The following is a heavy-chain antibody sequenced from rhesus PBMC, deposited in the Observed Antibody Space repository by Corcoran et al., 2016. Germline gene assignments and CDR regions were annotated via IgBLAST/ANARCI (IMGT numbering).Heavy chain of an antibody. CDR3: ARRAAAFDY. CDR2: ISSSGRT. D-gene: IGHD6-43*01. CDR1: GYSISSGYG. V-gene: IGHV4-122*02. Sequence: QLQLQESGPGLVKPSETLSLTCAVSGYSISSGYGWSWIRQPPGKGLDGIGYISSSGRTSYNPSLKSRVTISRDTSKNPFSLKLRSVTAADTAVYYCARRAAAFDYWGQGVLVTVSS. J-gene: IGHJ4*01.